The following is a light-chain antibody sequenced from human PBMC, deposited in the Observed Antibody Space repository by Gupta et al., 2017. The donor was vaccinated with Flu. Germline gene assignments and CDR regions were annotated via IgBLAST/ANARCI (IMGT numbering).Light chain of an antibody. Sequence: EIVLTQSPATLSLSPGERATLFCRASQSVSTYLAWYQHKPGQAPRLLIYDASNRATGIPARFSGSGSGTDFTLTISSLDPEDFAFYYCQKRSNWPPYTFGQGTRMEIK. CDR2: DAS. CDR3: QKRSNWPPYT. J-gene: IGKJ2*01. CDR1: QSVSTY. V-gene: IGKV3-11*01.